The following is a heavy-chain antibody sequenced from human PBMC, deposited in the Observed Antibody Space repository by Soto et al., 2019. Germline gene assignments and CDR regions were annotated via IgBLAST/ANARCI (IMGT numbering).Heavy chain of an antibody. CDR3: ARFLYYAILAGYFGAFDI. J-gene: IGHJ3*02. CDR1: GGSISSYY. Sequence: QVQLQESGPGLVKPSETLSLTCTVSGGSISSYYWSWIRQPPGNGLEWIGYIYYRGSTNYNPSLTSRVTISVDTSKNQFSLKLSSVTAADTAVYYCARFLYYAILAGYFGAFDIWGQGTMVTVSS. D-gene: IGHD3-9*01. V-gene: IGHV4-59*08. CDR2: IYYRGST.